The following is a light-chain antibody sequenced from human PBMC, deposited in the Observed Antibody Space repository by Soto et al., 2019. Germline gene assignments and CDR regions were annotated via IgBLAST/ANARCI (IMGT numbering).Light chain of an antibody. CDR2: GAS. CDR1: QSVSSK. V-gene: IGKV3-15*01. CDR3: QQYNNWPRT. Sequence: IVLTQSPGTLSLSPGEGATLSCRASQSVSSKLAWYQQKPGQAPRLLIYGASTRATGIQARFSGSGSGTEFTLTINSLQSEDFAVYYCQQYNNWPRTFGQGTKVDIK. J-gene: IGKJ1*01.